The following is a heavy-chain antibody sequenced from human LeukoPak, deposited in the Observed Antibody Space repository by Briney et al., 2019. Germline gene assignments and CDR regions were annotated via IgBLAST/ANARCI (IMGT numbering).Heavy chain of an antibody. D-gene: IGHD3-22*01. J-gene: IGHJ5*02. V-gene: IGHV4-39*01. Sequence: SETLSLTCTVSGGSISSSSYYWGWIRQPPGKGLEGIGSISYSGSTYYNPSLKSRVTISVDTSKNQFSLKLSSVTAADTAVYYCASLNAAYYYDSSGKPRGWFDPWGQGTLVTVSS. CDR1: GGSISSSSYY. CDR3: ASLNAAYYYDSSGKPRGWFDP. CDR2: ISYSGST.